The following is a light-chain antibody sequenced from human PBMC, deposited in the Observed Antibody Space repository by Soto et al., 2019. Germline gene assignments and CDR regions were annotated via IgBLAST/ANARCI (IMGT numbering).Light chain of an antibody. CDR3: QSYDNTLSGPIYV. CDR1: TSNIGAGYD. V-gene: IGLV1-40*01. Sequence: QSVLTQPLSVSGALGQRVTISCTGITSNIGAGYDVHWYQLLPGRAPKLLIYGNTNRPSGVPDRFSGSKSATSASLAITGLQAEDEAIYYCQSYDNTLSGPIYVFGTGTKVTVL. CDR2: GNT. J-gene: IGLJ1*01.